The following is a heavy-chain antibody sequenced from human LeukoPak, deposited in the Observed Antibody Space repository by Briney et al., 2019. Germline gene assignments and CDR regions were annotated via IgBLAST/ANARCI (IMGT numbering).Heavy chain of an antibody. J-gene: IGHJ4*02. V-gene: IGHV4-59*08. D-gene: IGHD6-19*01. CDR1: GGSISSYY. CDR2: IYYSGST. CDR3: ATTENSSGWFGY. Sequence: PSGTLSLTCTVSGGSISSYYWSWIRQPPGKGLEWIGYIYYSGSTNYNPSLKSRLTMSVDMTNNHFSLTLSSVTAADTAVYYCATTENSSGWFGYWGQGALVTVSS.